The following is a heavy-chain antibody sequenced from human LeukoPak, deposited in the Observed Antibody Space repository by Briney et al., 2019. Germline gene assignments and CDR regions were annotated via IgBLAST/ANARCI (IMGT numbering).Heavy chain of an antibody. J-gene: IGHJ4*02. V-gene: IGHV4-59*01. D-gene: IGHD3-3*01. CDR3: ARGLLHDFSFGPFDY. CDR2: IYYSGST. Sequence: SETLSLTCTVSGGSISSYYWSWIRQPPGKGLEWIGYIYYSGSTNYNPSLKSRVTISVDTSKNQFSLKLSSVTAADTAVYYCARGLLHDFSFGPFDYWGQGILVTVSS. CDR1: GGSISSYY.